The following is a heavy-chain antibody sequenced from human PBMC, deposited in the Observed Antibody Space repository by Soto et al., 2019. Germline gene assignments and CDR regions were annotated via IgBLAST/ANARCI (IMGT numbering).Heavy chain of an antibody. CDR1: GGTFSSYA. CDR3: ARGTVTGSEYNYYYYGMDV. D-gene: IGHD1-1*01. J-gene: IGHJ6*02. Sequence: ASVKVSCKASGGTFSSYAIDWVRQAPGQGLEWMGGIIPLFGTTNYAQKLQGRVKLTADESTRTAYMELSTLTSEDTAVYYCARGTVTGSEYNYYYYGMDVWGQETTVTVSS. CDR2: IIPLFGTT. V-gene: IGHV1-69*13.